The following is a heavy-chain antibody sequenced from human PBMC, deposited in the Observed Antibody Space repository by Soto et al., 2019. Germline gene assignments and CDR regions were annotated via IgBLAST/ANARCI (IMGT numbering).Heavy chain of an antibody. D-gene: IGHD5-12*01. CDR2: ISNGDETT. V-gene: IGHV3-11*01. CDR3: AREPKRRDGYNFDS. Sequence: QVQLVESGGGLVEPGGSLRLSWAASGFIFTDYSMNWIRQAPGKGLECVSYISNGDETTQYADSVKGRFTVSRDNAKKVVFLQMSSLRVDDTAVYYCAREPKRRDGYNFDSLGRGALVTVSS. CDR1: GFIFTDYS. J-gene: IGHJ4*02.